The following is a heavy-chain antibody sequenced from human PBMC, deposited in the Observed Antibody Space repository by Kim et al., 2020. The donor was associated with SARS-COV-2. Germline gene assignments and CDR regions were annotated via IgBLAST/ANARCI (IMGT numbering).Heavy chain of an antibody. CDR3: SKYPHYSYGWNGY. CDR2: IIGNGGST. CDR1: GFTFSIYA. J-gene: IGHJ4*02. V-gene: IGHV3-23*01. D-gene: IGHD5-18*01. Sequence: GGSLRLSCAASGFTFSIYAMSWVRQAPGKGLEWVSGIIGNGGSTYYADSVKGRFTISRDNSKNTLYLQMNSLRADDTAVYYCSKYPHYSYGWNGYWGQGNLVTVSS.